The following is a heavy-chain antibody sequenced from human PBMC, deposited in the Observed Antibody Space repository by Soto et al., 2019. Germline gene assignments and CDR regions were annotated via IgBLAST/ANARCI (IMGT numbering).Heavy chain of an antibody. V-gene: IGHV3-7*01. J-gene: IGHJ4*02. CDR1: GFTFSSSG. Sequence: VQLVESGGGVVQPGRSLRLSCAASGFTFSSSGMHWVRQAPGKGLEWVAYIKPDGSATYYVDSVKGRFTISRDNAKNSLYLQMNSLRVEDTSVYYCARAGYCGPGCYYYFDYWGQGTLVTVSS. D-gene: IGHD2-21*02. CDR3: ARAGYCGPGCYYYFDY. CDR2: IKPDGSAT.